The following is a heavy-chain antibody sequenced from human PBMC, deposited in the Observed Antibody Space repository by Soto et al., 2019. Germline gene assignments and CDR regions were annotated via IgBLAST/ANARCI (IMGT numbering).Heavy chain of an antibody. V-gene: IGHV3-20*01. CDR2: INWNGGST. D-gene: IGHD3-22*01. Sequence: EVQLVESGGGVVRPGGSLRLSCAASGFTFDDYGMSWVRQAPGKGLEWVSGINWNGGSTGYADSVKGRFTISRDNAKNSLDLQMNSRGAEETAVDHCARSNTYYYDGALAYWGQGTLVTVSS. CDR3: ARSNTYYYDGALAY. CDR1: GFTFDDYG. J-gene: IGHJ4*02.